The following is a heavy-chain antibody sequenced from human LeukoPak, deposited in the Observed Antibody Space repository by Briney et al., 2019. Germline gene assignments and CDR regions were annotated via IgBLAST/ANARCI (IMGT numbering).Heavy chain of an antibody. Sequence: SETLSLTCAVYGGSFSGYYWSWIRHPPGKGLEWIGEINHSGSTNYNPSLKSRVTISVDTSKNQFSLKLSSVTAADTAVYYCARVETGTTKLLDYWGQGTLVTVSS. J-gene: IGHJ4*02. CDR3: ARVETGTTKLLDY. CDR1: GGSFSGYY. V-gene: IGHV4-34*01. CDR2: INHSGST. D-gene: IGHD1-1*01.